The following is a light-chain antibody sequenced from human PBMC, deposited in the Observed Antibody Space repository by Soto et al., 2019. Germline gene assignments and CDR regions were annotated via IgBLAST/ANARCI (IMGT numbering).Light chain of an antibody. CDR2: AAS. Sequence: QLTQSPSSLSASVGDRVTITFRASQVIATHVAWYQQKPGQAPNLLIYAASTLQSGVPSRFSGGGSGTDFTLTISSLQPEDFATYYCHQLSSYPLTFGGGSKVDIK. J-gene: IGKJ4*01. V-gene: IGKV1-9*01. CDR1: QVIATH. CDR3: HQLSSYPLT.